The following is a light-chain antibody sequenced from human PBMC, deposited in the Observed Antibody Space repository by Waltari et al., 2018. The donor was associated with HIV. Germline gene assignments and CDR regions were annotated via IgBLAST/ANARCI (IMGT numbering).Light chain of an antibody. Sequence: QSLLTQPPSASGTPGQSVSISCSGSRSNLASNYVYLYQHLPGTTPTVVIYSSDQRPSGVPDRCSGSNSGTSASLAISGLRSEDEAHYYCASWDDNLSGWVFGGGTKLTVL. CDR2: SSD. J-gene: IGLJ3*02. CDR1: RSNLASNY. CDR3: ASWDDNLSGWV. V-gene: IGLV1-47*01.